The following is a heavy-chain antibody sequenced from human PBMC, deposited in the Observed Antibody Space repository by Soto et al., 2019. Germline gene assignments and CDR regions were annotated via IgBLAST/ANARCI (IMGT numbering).Heavy chain of an antibody. CDR3: AKAFELGDCSGGSCYGSFDY. D-gene: IGHD2-15*01. CDR1: GFTFSSYG. Sequence: PGGSLRLSCAASGFTFSSYGMHWVRQAPGKGLEWVAVISYDGSNKYYADSVKGRFTISRDNSKNTLYLQMNSLRAEDTAVYYCAKAFELGDCSGGSCYGSFDYWGQGTLVTVFS. J-gene: IGHJ4*02. CDR2: ISYDGSNK. V-gene: IGHV3-30*18.